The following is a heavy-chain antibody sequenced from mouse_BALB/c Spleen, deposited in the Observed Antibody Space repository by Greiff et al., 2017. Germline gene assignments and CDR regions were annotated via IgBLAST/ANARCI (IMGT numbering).Heavy chain of an antibody. V-gene: IGHV5-4*02. CDR1: GFTFSDYY. CDR2: ISDGGSYT. J-gene: IGHJ3*01. Sequence: EVKLMESGGGLVKPGGSLKLSCAASGFTFSDYYMYWVRQTPEKRLEWVATISDGGSYTYYPDSVKGRFTISRDNAKNNLYLQMSSLKSEDTAMYYCARDPGVAYWGQGTLVTVSA. CDR3: ARDPGVAY.